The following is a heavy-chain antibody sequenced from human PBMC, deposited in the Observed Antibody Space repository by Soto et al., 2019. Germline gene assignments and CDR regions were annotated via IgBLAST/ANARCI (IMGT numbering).Heavy chain of an antibody. CDR2: LWYDGDDK. CDR3: VRGPYYGLYYFDS. CDR1: GFTIGSYG. D-gene: IGHD3-10*01. J-gene: IGHJ4*02. Sequence: QVLLVESGGGVVQPGRSLRLSCAASGFTIGSYGMHWVRQAPGKGLEWVAGLWYDGDDKYYGDSVKGRLTISRDNSRNTLYLQMNSLRAEDTAVYYCVRGPYYGLYYFDSWGQGTLVTVSS. V-gene: IGHV3-33*01.